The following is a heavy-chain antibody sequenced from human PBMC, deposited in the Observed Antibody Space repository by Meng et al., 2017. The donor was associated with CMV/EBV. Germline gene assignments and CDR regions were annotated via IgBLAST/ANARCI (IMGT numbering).Heavy chain of an antibody. CDR2: ISSNGGST. D-gene: IGHD6-13*01. V-gene: IGHV3-64*02. CDR3: ARGGFKLYSSSWWD. CDR1: GFTFSSYA. Sequence: GESLKISCAASGFTFSSYAMHWVRQAPGKGLEYVSAISSNGGSTYYADSVKGRFTISRDNSKNTLYLQMGSLRAEDMAVYYCARGGFKLYSSSWWDWGQGTLVTVSS. J-gene: IGHJ4*02.